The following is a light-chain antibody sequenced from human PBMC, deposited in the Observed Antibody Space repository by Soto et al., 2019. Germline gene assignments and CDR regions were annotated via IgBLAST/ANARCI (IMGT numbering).Light chain of an antibody. CDR2: ATA. J-gene: IGKJ1*01. CDR3: QHYNSYSEA. V-gene: IGKV1-5*01. Sequence: DIQMTQSPSTLSGSVGDRVTITCRASQGIGRYAAWYQQTPGKAPNLLIYATASVQSGVPSRFSGSGSGTEFTLTISSLQPDDFATYYCQHYNSYSEAFGQGTKVDIK. CDR1: QGIGRY.